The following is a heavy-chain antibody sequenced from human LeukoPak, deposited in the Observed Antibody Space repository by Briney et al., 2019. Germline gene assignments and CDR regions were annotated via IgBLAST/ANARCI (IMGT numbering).Heavy chain of an antibody. CDR2: FSAYNGNT. J-gene: IGHJ6*03. CDR3: ARDLYSSSWYGHYYYYYYMDV. CDR1: GYTFTSYG. Sequence: ASVKVSCKASGYTFTSYGISWVRQAPGQGLEWMGWFSAYNGNTNYAQKLQGRVTMTTDTSTSTAYMELRSLRSDDTAVYYCARDLYSSSWYGHYYYYYYMDVWGKGTTVTVSS. D-gene: IGHD6-13*01. V-gene: IGHV1-18*01.